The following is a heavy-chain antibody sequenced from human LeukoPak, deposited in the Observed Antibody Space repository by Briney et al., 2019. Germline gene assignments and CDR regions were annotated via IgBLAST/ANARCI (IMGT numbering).Heavy chain of an antibody. CDR2: MYNSGSI. J-gene: IGHJ4*02. V-gene: IGHV4-39*01. CDR3: ARGRGYSYGYVDY. Sequence: SETLSLTRTLSGGSISSSTHYWGWIRQSPGKGLEWIGSMYNSGSISYNPSLRSRVTITVDTSKNQFSLKLSSVTAADTAVYYCARGRGYSYGYVDYCGQGTLVTVSS. CDR1: GGSISSSTHY. D-gene: IGHD5-18*01.